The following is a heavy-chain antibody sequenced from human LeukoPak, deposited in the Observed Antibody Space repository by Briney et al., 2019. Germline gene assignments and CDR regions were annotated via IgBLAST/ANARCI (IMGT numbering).Heavy chain of an antibody. Sequence: SETLSLTCTVSGGSISSYYWSRIRQPPGKGLEWIGYIYYSGSTNYNPSLKSRVTISVDTSKNQFSLKLSSVTAADTAVYYCARHLRDGLRLGFDPWGQGTLVTVSS. J-gene: IGHJ5*02. CDR1: GGSISSYY. D-gene: IGHD3-10*01. CDR2: IYYSGST. V-gene: IGHV4-59*08. CDR3: ARHLRDGLRLGFDP.